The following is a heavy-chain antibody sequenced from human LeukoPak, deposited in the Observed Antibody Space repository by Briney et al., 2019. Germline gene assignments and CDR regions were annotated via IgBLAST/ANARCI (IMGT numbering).Heavy chain of an antibody. Sequence: PGGSLRLSCAASGLTLTTYAMGWVRLAPGKGLEWVSSISSRSLDTYYADSVNGRFTISRDDSMNTLYLQMDNLRAEDTAIYYCAKSGDRVAICASWGQGTLVTVSS. CDR2: ISSRSLDT. D-gene: IGHD2-21*01. J-gene: IGHJ5*02. CDR3: AKSGDRVAICAS. V-gene: IGHV3-23*01. CDR1: GLTLTTYA.